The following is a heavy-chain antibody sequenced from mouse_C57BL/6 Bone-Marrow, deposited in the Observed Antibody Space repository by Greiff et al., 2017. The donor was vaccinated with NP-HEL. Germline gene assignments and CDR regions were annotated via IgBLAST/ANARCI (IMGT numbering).Heavy chain of an antibody. J-gene: IGHJ3*01. Sequence: EVQLQESGPGLVKPSQSLSLTCSVTGYSITSGYYWNWIRQFPGNKLEWMGYISYDGSNNYNPSLKNRISITRDTTKNQFFLKLNSVTTEDTATYYCARDRNYGSRGAYWGQVTLVTVSA. D-gene: IGHD1-1*01. CDR1: GYSITSGYY. CDR3: ARDRNYGSRGAY. CDR2: ISYDGSN. V-gene: IGHV3-6*01.